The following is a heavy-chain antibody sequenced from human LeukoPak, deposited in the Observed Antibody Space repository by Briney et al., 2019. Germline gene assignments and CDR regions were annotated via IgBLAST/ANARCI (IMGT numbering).Heavy chain of an antibody. J-gene: IGHJ4*02. CDR1: GGSISSSSYY. D-gene: IGHD5-12*01. CDR3: ARDWGGYDYLFGY. CDR2: IYYSGST. V-gene: IGHV4-39*07. Sequence: PSETLSLICTVSGGSISSSSYYWGWIRQPPGKGLEWIANIYYSGSTYYNPSLKSRVTISVDTSKNQFSLKLSSVTAADTAVYYCARDWGGYDYLFGYWGQGTLVTVSS.